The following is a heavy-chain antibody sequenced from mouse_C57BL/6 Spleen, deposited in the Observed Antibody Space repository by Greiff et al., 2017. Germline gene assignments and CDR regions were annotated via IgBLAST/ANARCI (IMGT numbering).Heavy chain of an antibody. Sequence: EVKLVESEGGLVQPGSSMKLSCIASGFTFSDYYMAWVRQVPEKGLEWVANINYDGSSTYYLDSLKSRFIISRDNAKNILYLQMSSLKSEDTATYYCARDGSSLWYFDVWGTGTTVTVSS. D-gene: IGHD1-1*01. CDR3: ARDGSSLWYFDV. V-gene: IGHV5-16*01. J-gene: IGHJ1*03. CDR2: INYDGSST. CDR1: GFTFSDYY.